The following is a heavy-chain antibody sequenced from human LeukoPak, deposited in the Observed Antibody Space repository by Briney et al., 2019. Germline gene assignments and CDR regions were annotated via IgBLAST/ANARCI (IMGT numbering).Heavy chain of an antibody. CDR1: GFTFSSYG. CDR2: ISYDGSNK. J-gene: IGHJ4*02. V-gene: IGHV3-30*18. CDR3: AKSGLEDSSGWYRFDY. D-gene: IGHD6-19*01. Sequence: PGRSLRLSCAASGFTFSSYGMHWVRQAPGKGLEWVAVISYDGSNKYYADSVKGRFTISRDNSKNTLYLQMNSLRAEDTAVYYCAKSGLEDSSGWYRFDYWGQGTLVTVSS.